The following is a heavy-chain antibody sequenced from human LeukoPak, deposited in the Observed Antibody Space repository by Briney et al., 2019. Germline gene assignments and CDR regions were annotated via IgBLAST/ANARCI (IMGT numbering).Heavy chain of an antibody. D-gene: IGHD5-24*01. CDR1: GFSFSSYA. V-gene: IGHV3-23*01. CDR2: ISGSGGST. CDR3: AKVVATIRWFDY. Sequence: QSGGSLKLSCAASGFSFSSYAMSWVRQAPGKGLEWVSAISGSGGSTYYADSVKGRFTISRDNSKNTLYLQMNSLRAEDTAVYYCAKVVATIRWFDYWGQGTLVTVSS. J-gene: IGHJ4*02.